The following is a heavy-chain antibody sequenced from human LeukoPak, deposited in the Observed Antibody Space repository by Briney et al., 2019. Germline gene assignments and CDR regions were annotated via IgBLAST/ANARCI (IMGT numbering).Heavy chain of an antibody. J-gene: IGHJ6*02. CDR1: GVTFSRYG. Sequence: PGGSLRLSCAASGVTFSRYGMHWGRQAPGKGLEWVAVVWYDGSNKYYADSVKGRFTISRDNSKNTPYLQMNSLRAEDTAVYYCARDLEVGGPELPPPLPYYYYYGMDVWGQGTTVTVSS. CDR3: ARDLEVGGPELPPPLPYYYYYGMDV. D-gene: IGHD1-26*01. CDR2: VWYDGSNK. V-gene: IGHV3-33*01.